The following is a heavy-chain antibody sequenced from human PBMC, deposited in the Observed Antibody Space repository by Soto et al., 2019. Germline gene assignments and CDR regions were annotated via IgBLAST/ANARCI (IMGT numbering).Heavy chain of an antibody. D-gene: IGHD3-22*01. Sequence: ASVKVSCKASGYTFTSYGISWVRQAPGQGLEWMGWISAYNGNTNYAQKIQGRVTMTTDTSTSTAYMELSSLRSEDTAVYYCARGLMYDSSGYDFDYWGQGTLVTAPQ. J-gene: IGHJ4*02. CDR2: ISAYNGNT. CDR3: ARGLMYDSSGYDFDY. V-gene: IGHV1-18*01. CDR1: GYTFTSYG.